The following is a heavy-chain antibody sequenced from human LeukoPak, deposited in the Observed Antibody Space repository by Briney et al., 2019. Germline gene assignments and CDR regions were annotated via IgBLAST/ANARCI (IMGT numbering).Heavy chain of an antibody. CDR2: INWNGGST. V-gene: IGHV3-20*04. J-gene: IGHJ3*02. CDR3: ARVVIDAFDI. Sequence: GGSLRLSCAAAGFTVSTSAMSWVRQAPGKGLEWVSGINWNGGSTGYGDSVKGRFTISRDNAKNSLYLQMNSLRAEDTALYYCARVVIDAFDIWGQGTKVTVSS. D-gene: IGHD3-22*01. CDR1: GFTVSTSA.